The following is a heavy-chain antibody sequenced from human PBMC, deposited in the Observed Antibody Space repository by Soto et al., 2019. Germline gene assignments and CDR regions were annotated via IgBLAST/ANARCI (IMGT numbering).Heavy chain of an antibody. V-gene: IGHV1-69*13. CDR1: GGTFSSYA. CDR3: ARTAVAGTAPLDY. D-gene: IGHD6-19*01. CDR2: IIPIFGTA. J-gene: IGHJ4*02. Sequence: SVKVSCKASGGTFSSYAISWVRQAPGQGLEWMGGIIPIFGTANYAQKFQGRVTITADESTSTAYMELSSLRSEDTAVYYCARTAVAGTAPLDYWGQGTLVTVSS.